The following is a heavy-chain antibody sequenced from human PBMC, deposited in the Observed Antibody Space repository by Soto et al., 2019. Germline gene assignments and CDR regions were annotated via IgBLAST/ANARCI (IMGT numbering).Heavy chain of an antibody. Sequence: ASVKVSCKASGYTFTSYAMHWVRQAPGQRLEWMGWINAGNGNTKYSQKFQGRVTITRDTSASTAYMELSSLRSEDTAVYYCARSGQSYYYYYYMDVWGKGTTVTVSS. V-gene: IGHV1-3*01. J-gene: IGHJ6*03. CDR2: INAGNGNT. CDR1: GYTFTSYA. CDR3: ARSGQSYYYYYYMDV.